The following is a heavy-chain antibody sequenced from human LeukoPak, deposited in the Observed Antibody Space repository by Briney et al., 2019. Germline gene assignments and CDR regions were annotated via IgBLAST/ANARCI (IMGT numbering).Heavy chain of an antibody. CDR3: ARLLTISYMDV. J-gene: IGHJ6*02. CDR1: GYSFTNYW. V-gene: IGHV5-51*01. D-gene: IGHD3-3*01. CDR2: IYPGDSDT. Sequence: GESLKISCKASGYSFTNYWIVWVRQMPGKGLEWMGIIYPGDSDTRYSPSSQGQVTISADKSINIAYLQWSSLKASDTAIYYCARLLTISYMDVWGQGTTVTVSS.